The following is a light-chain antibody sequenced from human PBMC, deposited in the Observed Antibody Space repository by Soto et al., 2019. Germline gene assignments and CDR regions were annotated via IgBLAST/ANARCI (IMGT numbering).Light chain of an antibody. Sequence: EIVLTQSPATLSLSPGERAALSCRASQSVSIYLAWYQQKPGQAPRLLIYAASNRATGIPARFSGSGSGTDFTLTISSLEPEDFAVYYCQQRSIWPPTFGQGTKLEIK. J-gene: IGKJ2*01. CDR3: QQRSIWPPT. V-gene: IGKV3-11*01. CDR1: QSVSIY. CDR2: AAS.